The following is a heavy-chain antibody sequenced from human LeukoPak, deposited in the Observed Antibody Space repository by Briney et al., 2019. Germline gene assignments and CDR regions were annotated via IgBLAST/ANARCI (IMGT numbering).Heavy chain of an antibody. CDR1: GXSISTYY. J-gene: IGHJ3*02. CDR3: ARLRELAALHDALDI. CDR2: ISYTGST. V-gene: IGHV4-59*08. Sequence: KPSETLSLTFTVSGXSISTYYWNWLRQPPGKGLEWIGYISYTGSTNYSPSLKSRVTMSVDTSKNQFSLKLSSVTAADTAVYYCARLRELAALHDALDIWGQGTMVTVCS. D-gene: IGHD5-24*01.